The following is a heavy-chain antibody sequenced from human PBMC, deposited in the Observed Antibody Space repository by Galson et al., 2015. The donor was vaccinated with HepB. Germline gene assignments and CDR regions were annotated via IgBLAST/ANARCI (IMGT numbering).Heavy chain of an antibody. CDR3: ARVVGDYVVGRRPYYYSYYGMDV. CDR2: IYYSGST. Sequence: TLSLTCTVSGGSISSGRYYWSWIRQHPGRGLEWIGYIYYSGSTHYNPSLKSRVTMSVDTSKNRFSLKVSSVTAADTAVYYCARVVGDYVVGRRPYYYSYYGMDVWGQGTTVTVSS. J-gene: IGHJ6*02. D-gene: IGHD4-17*01. V-gene: IGHV4-31*03. CDR1: GGSISSGRYY.